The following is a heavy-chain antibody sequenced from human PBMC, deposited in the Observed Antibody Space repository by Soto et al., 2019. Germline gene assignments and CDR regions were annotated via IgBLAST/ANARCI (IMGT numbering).Heavy chain of an antibody. CDR3: ARGGYCSSTSCSLFDY. CDR1: RFTFSTYW. V-gene: IGHV3-7*01. CDR2: IRQDGSQK. D-gene: IGHD2-2*03. Sequence: GGSLRLSCAASRFTFSTYWMSWVRQAPGKGLEWVANIRQDGSQKYYVDSVKGRFTISRDNAKNSLYLQMNSLRADDTAVYYCARGGYCSSTSCSLFDYWGQGTLVTVSA. J-gene: IGHJ4*02.